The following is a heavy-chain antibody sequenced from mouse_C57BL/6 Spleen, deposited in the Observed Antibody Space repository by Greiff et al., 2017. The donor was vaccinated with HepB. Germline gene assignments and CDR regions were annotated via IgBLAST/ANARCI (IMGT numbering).Heavy chain of an antibody. CDR1: GYSITSGYY. V-gene: IGHV3-6*01. D-gene: IGHD4-1*01. J-gene: IGHJ1*03. CDR3: AREVGLGFDV. Sequence: EVKLVESGPGLVKPSQSLSLTCSVTGYSITSGYYWNWIRQFPGNKLEWMGYISYDGSNNYNPSLKNRISITRDTSKNQFFLKLNSVTTEDTATYYCAREVGLGFDVWGTGTTVTVSS. CDR2: ISYDGSN.